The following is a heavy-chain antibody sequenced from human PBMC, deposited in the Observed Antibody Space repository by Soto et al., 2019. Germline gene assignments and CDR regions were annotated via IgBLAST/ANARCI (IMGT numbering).Heavy chain of an antibody. Sequence: QAQLVQSGAEVKEPGASVKVSCKASGYSFTTSGITWVRQAPGQGLEWMGWISTYNGNTNYAQKLQDRVTLTTDTTTSTAYMELRSLRSDDTAVYYCARRPYGVYDYWGQGTLVPVSS. D-gene: IGHD4-17*01. J-gene: IGHJ4*02. CDR3: ARRPYGVYDY. CDR2: ISTYNGNT. V-gene: IGHV1-18*01. CDR1: GYSFTTSG.